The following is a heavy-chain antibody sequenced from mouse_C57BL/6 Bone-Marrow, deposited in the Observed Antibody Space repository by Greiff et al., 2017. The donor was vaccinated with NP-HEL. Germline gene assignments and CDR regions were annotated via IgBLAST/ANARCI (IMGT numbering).Heavy chain of an antibody. V-gene: IGHV1-55*01. Sequence: QVQLQQPGAELVKPGASVKMSCKASGYTFTSYWITWVKQRPGQGLEWIGDIYPGSGSTNYNEKFKSKATLTVDTSSSTAYMQLSSLTSEDSAVYYCARSGSSLSYWYFDVWGTGTTVTVSS. CDR3: ARSGSSLSYWYFDV. CDR2: IYPGSGST. CDR1: GYTFTSYW. J-gene: IGHJ1*03. D-gene: IGHD1-1*01.